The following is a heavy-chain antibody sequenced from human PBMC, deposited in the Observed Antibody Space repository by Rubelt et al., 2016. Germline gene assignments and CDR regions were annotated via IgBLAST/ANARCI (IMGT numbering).Heavy chain of an antibody. CDR2: IYYSGST. V-gene: IGHV4-39*07. J-gene: IGHJ5*02. CDR3: ARDLVAARPGWFDP. Sequence: QLQLQESGPGLVKPSETLSLTCTVSGGSISSSSYYWGWIRQPPGKGLEWIGSIYYSGSTYYNPSLKSGVTISVGTSKNQFSLKLSSVTAADTAVYYCARDLVAARPGWFDPWGQGTLVTVSS. CDR1: GGSISSSSYY. D-gene: IGHD6-6*01.